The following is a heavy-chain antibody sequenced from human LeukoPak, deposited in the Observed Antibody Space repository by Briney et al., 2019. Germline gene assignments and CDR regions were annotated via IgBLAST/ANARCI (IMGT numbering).Heavy chain of an antibody. CDR3: ARAVDTTTRRAFAV. V-gene: IGHV3-11*05. Sequence: PGGSLRLSCAASGFTFSDYYMSWIRQAPEMGLEWVSYISSGSTYTNYADSVKGRFTISRDNAKNSLYLQMDRLRAEDTAVCYCARAVDTTTRRAFAVWGQGTMVTVSS. CDR2: ISSGSTYT. J-gene: IGHJ3*01. D-gene: IGHD5-18*01. CDR1: GFTFSDYY.